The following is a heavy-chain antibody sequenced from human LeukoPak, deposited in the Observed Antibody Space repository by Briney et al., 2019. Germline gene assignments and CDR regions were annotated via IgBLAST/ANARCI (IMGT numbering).Heavy chain of an antibody. V-gene: IGHV1-69*06. J-gene: IGHJ6*04. D-gene: IGHD3-10*01. CDR2: IIPIFGTA. CDR3: ARELTHTLWFGESILPGYYGMDV. Sequence: ASVKVSCKASGGTFSSYAISWVRQAPGQGLEWMGGIIPIFGTANYAQKFQGRVTITADKSTSTAYMKLSSLRSEDTAVYYCARELTHTLWFGESILPGYYGMDVWGKGTTVTVSS. CDR1: GGTFSSYA.